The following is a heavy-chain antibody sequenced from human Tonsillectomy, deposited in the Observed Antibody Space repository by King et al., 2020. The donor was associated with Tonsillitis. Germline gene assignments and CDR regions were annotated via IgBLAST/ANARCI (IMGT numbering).Heavy chain of an antibody. CDR2: INSEGSST. J-gene: IGHJ4*02. CDR1: GFTFRSYW. D-gene: IGHD3-10*01. CDR3: ARAWGRWFWEGDTYYFDY. V-gene: IGHV3-74*02. Sequence: VQLVESGGGLVQRGGSLRLSCAASGFTFRSYWMHWVRHAPGKGLVWVSRINSEGSSTSHADSVKGRFTISRDNAKNTLYLQMNSLRAEDTAVYFWARAWGRWFWEGDTYYFDYWGQGARVPLSS.